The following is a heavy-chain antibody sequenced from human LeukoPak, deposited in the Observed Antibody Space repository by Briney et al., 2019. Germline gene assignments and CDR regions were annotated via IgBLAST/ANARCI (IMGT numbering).Heavy chain of an antibody. J-gene: IGHJ4*02. D-gene: IGHD3-9*01. V-gene: IGHV3-30-3*01. CDR3: TYDILTGFDY. CDR1: GFTFSSYA. Sequence: PGRSLRLSCAASGFTFSSYAMHWVRQAPGKGLEWVAVISYDGSNKYYADSVKGRFTISRDNSKNTLYLQMNSLRAEDTAVYYCTYDILTGFDYWGQGTLVTVSS. CDR2: ISYDGSNK.